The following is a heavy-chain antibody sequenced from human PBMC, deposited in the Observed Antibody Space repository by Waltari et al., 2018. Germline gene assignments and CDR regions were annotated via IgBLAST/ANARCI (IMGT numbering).Heavy chain of an antibody. CDR3: ARPGVSGSYEAFFFDY. Sequence: EVQLVQSGAAVKKPGESLKISCKGSGYSFTSYWIVWVRQMPGKGLGWMGIIYPGDSDTRYSPSFQGQVTISADKSISTAYLQWSSLKASDTAMYYCARPGVSGSYEAFFFDYWGQGTLVTVSS. D-gene: IGHD1-26*01. CDR1: GYSFTSYW. CDR2: IYPGDSDT. J-gene: IGHJ4*02. V-gene: IGHV5-51*01.